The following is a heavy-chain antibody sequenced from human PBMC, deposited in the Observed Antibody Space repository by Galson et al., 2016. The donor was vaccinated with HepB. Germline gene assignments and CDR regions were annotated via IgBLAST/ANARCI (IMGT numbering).Heavy chain of an antibody. CDR2: IYWDGDK. J-gene: IGHJ4*02. CDR1: GFSLSNSGVG. D-gene: IGHD3-22*01. CDR3: AHIDYYETSDPFYH. Sequence: PALVKPTQTLTLTCTFSGFSLSNSGVGVGWIRQPPGKALEWLALIYWDGDKRYSPSLENRLTISKDTSKNQVVFTMTDMAPVNTATYYCAHIDYYETSDPFYHWGAGTLVTVSS. V-gene: IGHV2-5*02.